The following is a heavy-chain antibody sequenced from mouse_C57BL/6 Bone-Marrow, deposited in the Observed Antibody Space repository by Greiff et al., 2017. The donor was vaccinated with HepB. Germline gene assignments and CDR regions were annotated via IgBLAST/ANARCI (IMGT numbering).Heavy chain of an antibody. CDR3: AKNSTIPSEDYFDY. J-gene: IGHJ2*01. CDR2: IYPRSGNT. Sequence: VQVVESGAELARPGASVKLSCKASGYTFTSYGISWVKQRTGQGLEWIGEIYPRSGNTYYNKKFKGKATLTADKSSSTAYMELRSLTSEDSADYSCAKNSTIPSEDYFDYGGQGTALTVSS. V-gene: IGHV1-81*01. CDR1: GYTFTSYG. D-gene: IGHD1-1*01.